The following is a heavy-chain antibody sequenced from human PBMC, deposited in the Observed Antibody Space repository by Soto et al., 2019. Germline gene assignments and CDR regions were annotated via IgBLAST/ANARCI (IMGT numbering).Heavy chain of an antibody. V-gene: IGHV1-18*01. CDR3: ARKSSSSSWFDP. CDR1: GYTFSNYG. Sequence: ASVKVSCKASGYTFSNYGITWVRQAPGQAFEWMGWISGYDGNTNYAQNFQGRVTMTTDPSTRTAYMELRSLRSDDTAVYYCARKSSSSSWFDPWGQGTLVTVSS. D-gene: IGHD6-6*01. CDR2: ISGYDGNT. J-gene: IGHJ5*02.